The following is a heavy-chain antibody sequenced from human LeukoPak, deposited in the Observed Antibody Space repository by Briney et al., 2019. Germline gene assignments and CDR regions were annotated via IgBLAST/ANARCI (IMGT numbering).Heavy chain of an antibody. CDR3: ARGKVYYYGSGSYYPPNWFDP. D-gene: IGHD3-10*01. V-gene: IGHV1-46*01. J-gene: IGHJ5*02. CDR1: GYTFTSYY. Sequence: ASVKVSCKASGYTFTSYYMHWVRQAPGQGLEWMGIINPSGGSTSYAQKFQGRVTMTRDTSTSTVYMELSSLRSEDTAVYYCARGKVYYYGSGSYYPPNWFDPWGQGTLVTVSS. CDR2: INPSGGST.